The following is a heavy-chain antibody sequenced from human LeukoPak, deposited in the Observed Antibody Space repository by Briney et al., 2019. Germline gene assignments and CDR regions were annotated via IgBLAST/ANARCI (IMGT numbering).Heavy chain of an antibody. V-gene: IGHV3-7*01. J-gene: IGHJ4*02. D-gene: IGHD6-19*01. Sequence: GGSLRLSCAASGFTFSSYWMSWVRQAPGKGLEWVANIKQDGSEKYYVDSVKGRFTISRDNAKNSLYLQMNSLRAEDTAIYYCARDLGSYSSGWYMGFDYWGQGTLVTVSS. CDR3: ARDLGSYSSGWYMGFDY. CDR2: IKQDGSEK. CDR1: GFTFSSYW.